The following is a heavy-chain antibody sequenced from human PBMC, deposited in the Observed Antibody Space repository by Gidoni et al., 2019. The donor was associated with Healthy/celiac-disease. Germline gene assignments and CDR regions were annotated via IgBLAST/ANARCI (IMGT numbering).Heavy chain of an antibody. J-gene: IGHJ5*02. CDR2: INTNTGNP. Sequence: VQLVQSGPEFKKPGASVNVSCKASGYNFTSYAMNWVRQAPGQGHEWRGWINTNTGNPTYAQGFTGRFVFSLDTSVSTAYLQISSLKAEDTAVYYCARAEQQLVRRPTLVWFDPWGQGTLVTVSS. CDR1: GYNFTSYA. D-gene: IGHD6-13*01. CDR3: ARAEQQLVRRPTLVWFDP. V-gene: IGHV7-4-1*02.